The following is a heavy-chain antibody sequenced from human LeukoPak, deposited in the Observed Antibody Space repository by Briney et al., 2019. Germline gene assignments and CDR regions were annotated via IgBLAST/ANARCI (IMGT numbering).Heavy chain of an antibody. V-gene: IGHV5-51*03. CDR2: MYPGDSDA. J-gene: IGHJ4*02. CDR3: AKLYCSGGSCPAGPVEY. CDR1: GYIFTNYN. Sequence: KPGESLRISCKASGYIFTNYNIGWVRQMSGKGLEWVGIMYPGDSDARYSPSFQGQVTISADKSISTAYLQWSSLKASDTAMYYCAKLYCSGGSCPAGPVEYWGQGTLVTVSS. D-gene: IGHD2-15*01.